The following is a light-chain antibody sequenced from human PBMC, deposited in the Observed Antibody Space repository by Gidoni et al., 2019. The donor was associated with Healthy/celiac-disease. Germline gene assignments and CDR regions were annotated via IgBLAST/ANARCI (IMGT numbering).Light chain of an antibody. J-gene: IGKJ4*01. CDR2: DAS. V-gene: IGKV1-5*01. CDR3: QQYNSYPLT. CDR1: QGISSW. Sequence: DIQMTQSPSTLSASVGDRVTIHCRASQGISSWLAWYQQKPGKAPKLLIYDASSLERGVPSRFSGSGSGTEFTFTISSLQPDDFATYYCQQYNSYPLTFGGGTKVEIK.